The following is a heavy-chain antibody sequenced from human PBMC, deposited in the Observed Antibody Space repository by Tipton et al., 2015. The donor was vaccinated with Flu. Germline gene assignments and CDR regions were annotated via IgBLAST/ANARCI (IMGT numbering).Heavy chain of an antibody. V-gene: IGHV3-48*03. D-gene: IGHD7-27*01. CDR1: GFTFSSYE. CDR2: ISSSGNTI. CDR3: ATLTGDDY. J-gene: IGHJ4*02. Sequence: SLRLSCAASGFTFSSYEMNWVRQAPGKGLEWVSYISSSGNTISYADSVRGRFTISRDNTKKSLSLQLNSLRAEDTATYYCATLTGDDYWGQGILVTVSS.